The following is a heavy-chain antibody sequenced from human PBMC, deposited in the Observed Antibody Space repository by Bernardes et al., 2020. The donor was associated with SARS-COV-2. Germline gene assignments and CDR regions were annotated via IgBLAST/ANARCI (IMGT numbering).Heavy chain of an antibody. D-gene: IGHD3-3*01. CDR3: ARHHPGFLEWTNWFDP. CDR1: GGSISSSSDY. V-gene: IGHV4-39*01. J-gene: IGHJ5*02. CDR2: IYYSGST. Sequence: SETLSLTCTVSGGSISSSSDYWGWIRQPPGKGLEWIGSIYYSGSTYYNPSLKSRVTISVDTSKNQFSLKLSSVTAADTAVYYCARHHPGFLEWTNWFDPWGQGTLVTVSS.